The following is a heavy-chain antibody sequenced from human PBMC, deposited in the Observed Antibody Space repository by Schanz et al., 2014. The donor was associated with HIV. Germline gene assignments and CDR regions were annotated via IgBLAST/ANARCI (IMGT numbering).Heavy chain of an antibody. Sequence: QVPVVQSGAEVKKPGSSVKVSCKASGGTFSSYDISWVRQAPGQGLEWMGGIIPIFGTANYAQKFQGRVDMTRTTSISTAYMELRGLTSEDTAVYFCTRARAKIEGRPVGNWFDPWGQGTLVTVSS. V-gene: IGHV1-69*06. J-gene: IGHJ5*02. CDR3: TRARAKIEGRPVGNWFDP. CDR2: IIPIFGTA. D-gene: IGHD6-6*01. CDR1: GGTFSSYD.